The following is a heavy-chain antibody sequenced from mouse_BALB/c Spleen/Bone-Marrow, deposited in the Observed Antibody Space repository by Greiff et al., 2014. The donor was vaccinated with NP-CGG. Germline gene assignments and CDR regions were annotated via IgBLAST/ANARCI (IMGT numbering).Heavy chain of an antibody. J-gene: IGHJ4*01. D-gene: IGHD2-14*01. CDR3: ARDRGVQGYAMDY. Sequence: DVHLVESGGGLVKPGGSLKLSCAASGFTFSDYYMYWVRQTPEKRLEWVATISDGGIYIYYPDGVRGRFTISRDNAKNNLYLQMSSLKSEDTAMYYCARDRGVQGYAMDYWGQGTSVTVSS. V-gene: IGHV5-4*02. CDR2: ISDGGIYI. CDR1: GFTFSDYY.